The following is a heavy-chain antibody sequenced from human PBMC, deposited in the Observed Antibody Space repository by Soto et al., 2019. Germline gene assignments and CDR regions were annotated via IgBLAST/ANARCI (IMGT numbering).Heavy chain of an antibody. CDR1: GYDFTAYD. D-gene: IGHD6-13*01. CDR2: MNPINGAT. J-gene: IGHJ6*02. V-gene: IGHV1-8*02. CDR3: GRGPSPREAAGGTPYYYAMDV. Sequence: ASVKVSCKASGYDFTAYDINWVRQASGQGLEWMGWMNPINGATGSARRFQGRVSMTRNTATATTYLELTSLRSDDSAVYFCGRGPSPREAAGGTPYYYAMDVWGQGATVTVSS.